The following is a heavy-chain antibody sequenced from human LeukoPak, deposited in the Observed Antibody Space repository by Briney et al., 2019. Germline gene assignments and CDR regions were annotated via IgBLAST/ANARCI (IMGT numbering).Heavy chain of an antibody. V-gene: IGHV1-2*02. CDR1: GYTFIGYF. D-gene: IGHD3-9*01. CDR3: AKATVRDGWYWSLYSD. J-gene: IGHJ4*02. Sequence: GSVKVSCKASGYTFIGYFIHWLRQAPGQRPEWMGWINPNGGRINYAQKFQGRVTLTRDTSMSTAYMELTRLTSDDTAVYFCAKATVRDGWYWSLYSDWGQGTRVTVSS. CDR2: INPNGGRI.